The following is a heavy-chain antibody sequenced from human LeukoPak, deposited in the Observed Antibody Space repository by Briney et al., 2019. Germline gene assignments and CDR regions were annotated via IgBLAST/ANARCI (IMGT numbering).Heavy chain of an antibody. CDR3: ARDRWEGYDILTGNFYHYGMDV. D-gene: IGHD3-9*01. Sequence: SETLSLTCTVSGGSIGTYYWTWIRQPPGKGLEWIGHIYYTGSVEYNPSLKSRVTISVDTSKNQISLNLTSVTAADTAVYYCARDRWEGYDILTGNFYHYGMDVWGQGTTVIVSS. CDR2: IYYTGSV. J-gene: IGHJ6*02. CDR1: GGSIGTYY. V-gene: IGHV4-59*01.